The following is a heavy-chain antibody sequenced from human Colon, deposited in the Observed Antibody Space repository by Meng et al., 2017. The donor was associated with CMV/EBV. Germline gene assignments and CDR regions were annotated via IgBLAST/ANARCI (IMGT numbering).Heavy chain of an antibody. CDR3: ARGLLTNHYYGWDV. D-gene: IGHD2-21*02. J-gene: IGHJ6*02. CDR2: TRTKANRYST. Sequence: FTPGGYYVDWVRQAPGKGLEWVGRTRTKANRYSTEYAASVQGKFTISRDDSKNSVYLQMNSLNSEDTALYFCARGLLTNHYYGWDVWGQGTTVTVSS. CDR1: FTPGGYY. V-gene: IGHV3-72*01.